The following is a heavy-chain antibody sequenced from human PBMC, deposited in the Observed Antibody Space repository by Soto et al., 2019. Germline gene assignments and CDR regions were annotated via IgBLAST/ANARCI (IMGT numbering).Heavy chain of an antibody. V-gene: IGHV1-18*01. Sequence: VSCKASGYTFTSYGISWVRQAPGQGLKWMGWISAYNGNTNYAQKLQGRVTMTTDTSTSTAYMELRSLRSDDTAMYYCARDQVGYCSSTSCYRQIVWFDPWGQGTLVTVSS. CDR3: ARDQVGYCSSTSCYRQIVWFDP. CDR2: ISAYNGNT. CDR1: GYTFTSYG. J-gene: IGHJ5*02. D-gene: IGHD2-2*01.